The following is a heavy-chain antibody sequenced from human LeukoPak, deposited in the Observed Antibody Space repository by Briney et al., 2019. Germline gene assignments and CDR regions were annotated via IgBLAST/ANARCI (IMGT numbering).Heavy chain of an antibody. CDR3: ARRYYYDSSGYYPFDSAFDI. Sequence: RASVKVSCKASGYTFTSYAMHWVRQAPGQRLEWMGWINAGNGNTKYSQKFQGRVTITRDTSASTAYMELSSLRSDDTAVYYCARRYYYDSSGYYPFDSAFDIWGQGTMVTVSS. CDR1: GYTFTSYA. CDR2: INAGNGNT. V-gene: IGHV1-3*01. D-gene: IGHD3-22*01. J-gene: IGHJ3*02.